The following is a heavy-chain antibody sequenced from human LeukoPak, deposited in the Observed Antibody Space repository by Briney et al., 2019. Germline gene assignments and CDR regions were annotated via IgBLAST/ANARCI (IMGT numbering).Heavy chain of an antibody. CDR3: ARPRRANWAFFDI. CDR1: GGSISSGGYY. J-gene: IGHJ3*02. Sequence: PSETLSLTCTVSGGSISSGGYYWSWIRQPPGKGLEWIGYIYHSGSTYYNPSLKSRVTISVDTSKNQLSLKLGSVTAADTAVYYCARPRRANWAFFDIWGQGTMVTVSS. V-gene: IGHV4-30-2*01. D-gene: IGHD7-27*01. CDR2: IYHSGST.